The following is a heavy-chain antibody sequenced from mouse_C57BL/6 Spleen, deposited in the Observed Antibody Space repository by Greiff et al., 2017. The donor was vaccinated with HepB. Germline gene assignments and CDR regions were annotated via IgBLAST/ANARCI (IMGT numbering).Heavy chain of an antibody. CDR1: GFTFSNYW. J-gene: IGHJ2*01. CDR3: TALYGRDY. CDR2: IRLKSDNYAT. Sequence: EVKLMESGGGLVQPGGSMKLSCVASGFTFSNYWMNWVRQSPEKGLEWVAQIRLKSDNYATHYAESVKGRFTISRDDSKSSVYLQMNNVRAEDTGIYYCTALYGRDYWGQGTTLTVSS. D-gene: IGHD2-1*01. V-gene: IGHV6-3*01.